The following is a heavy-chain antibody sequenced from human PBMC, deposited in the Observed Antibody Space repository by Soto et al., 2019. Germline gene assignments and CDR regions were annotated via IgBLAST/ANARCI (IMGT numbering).Heavy chain of an antibody. CDR2: ISSSGDET. J-gene: IGHJ5*02. Sequence: GGSLRLSCAASGFTFSTYAMSWARRAPGKGLEWVSGISSSGDETYYANSVKGRFTVSRDNSRSTLYLEMNSLRADDTAVYYCAKVATTVTTLNWFDLWGQGTLVTVSS. CDR3: AKVATTVTTLNWFDL. D-gene: IGHD4-17*01. CDR1: GFTFSTYA. V-gene: IGHV3-23*01.